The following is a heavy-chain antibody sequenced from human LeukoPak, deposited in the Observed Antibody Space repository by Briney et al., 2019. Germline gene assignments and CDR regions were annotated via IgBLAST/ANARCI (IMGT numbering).Heavy chain of an antibody. J-gene: IGHJ4*02. D-gene: IGHD3-22*01. CDR2: IYYSGST. V-gene: IGHV4-39*07. CDR3: ARALSSGYYYY. CDR1: GGSISSSSYY. Sequence: SETLSLTCTVSGGSISSSSYYWGWIRQPPGKGLEWIGSIYYSGSTYYNPSLKSRVTISVDTSKNQFSLKLSSVTAADTAVYYCARALSSGYYYYWGQGTLVTVSS.